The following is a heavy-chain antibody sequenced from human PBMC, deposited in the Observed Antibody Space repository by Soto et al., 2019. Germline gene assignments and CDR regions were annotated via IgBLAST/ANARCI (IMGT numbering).Heavy chain of an antibody. D-gene: IGHD1-26*01. V-gene: IGHV4-4*01. Sequence: QVQLQESGPGLVKPSGTLSLTCAVSGGSISSSNWWSWVRQPPGKGLEWIGEIYHSGSTNYNPSRQSRVPLSVDKSKTQFSLKLSSVTAADTAVYCCARLMGVGWFDPWGQGTLVTVSS. CDR2: IYHSGST. CDR1: GGSISSSNW. CDR3: ARLMGVGWFDP. J-gene: IGHJ5*02.